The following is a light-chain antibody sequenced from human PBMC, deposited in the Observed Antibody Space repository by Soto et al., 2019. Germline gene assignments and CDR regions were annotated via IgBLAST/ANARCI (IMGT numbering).Light chain of an antibody. Sequence: DIQMTQSPSVMSASVGDTVTITCRASQGINYYLAWFQHQPGKVPKRLIYAASDLESGVPSRFSGSGSGTEFTLTISSLQPEDFATYYCQQFDDLPLTFGGGTKVQIK. CDR2: AAS. CDR3: QQFDDLPLT. V-gene: IGKV1-17*03. CDR1: QGINYY. J-gene: IGKJ4*01.